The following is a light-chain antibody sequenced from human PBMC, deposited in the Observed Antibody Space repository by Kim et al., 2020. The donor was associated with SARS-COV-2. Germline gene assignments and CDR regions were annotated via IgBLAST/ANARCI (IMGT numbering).Light chain of an antibody. J-gene: IGLJ3*02. V-gene: IGLV3-25*03. Sequence: PGQTARITCPGDALPKQYAYWYQQKPGQAPVLVIYKDSERPSGIPERFSGSSSGTTVTLTISGVQAEDEADYYCQSADSSGTHWVFGGGTQLTVL. CDR1: ALPKQY. CDR2: KDS. CDR3: QSADSSGTHWV.